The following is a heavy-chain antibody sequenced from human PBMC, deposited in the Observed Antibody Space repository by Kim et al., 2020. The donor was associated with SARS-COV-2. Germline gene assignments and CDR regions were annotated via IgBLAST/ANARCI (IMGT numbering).Heavy chain of an antibody. Sequence: SETLSLTCTVSGGSISSYYWSWIRQPPAKGLECIGYIYYSGSTNYNPSLKSRVTISVDTSKNQFSLKLSSVTAADTAVYYCSRHGGYVSGWLDPWGQRTLVTVSS. V-gene: IGHV4-59*01. D-gene: IGHD5-12*01. CDR1: GGSISSYY. CDR2: IYYSGST. J-gene: IGHJ5*02. CDR3: SRHGGYVSGWLDP.